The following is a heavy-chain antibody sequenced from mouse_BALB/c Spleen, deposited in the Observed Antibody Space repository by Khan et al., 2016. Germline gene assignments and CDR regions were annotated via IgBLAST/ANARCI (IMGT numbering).Heavy chain of an antibody. Sequence: EVQLQESGPGLVKPSQSLSLTCTVTGYSITSGYGWNWIRQFPGNKLEWMGYISYSGSTNYNPSLNSRISITRDTSKNQFFLQVNSVTTEDTATYYCARTARIKYWGQGTTLTVSS. D-gene: IGHD1-2*01. CDR1: GYSITSGYG. CDR2: ISYSGST. V-gene: IGHV3-2*02. CDR3: ARTARIKY. J-gene: IGHJ2*01.